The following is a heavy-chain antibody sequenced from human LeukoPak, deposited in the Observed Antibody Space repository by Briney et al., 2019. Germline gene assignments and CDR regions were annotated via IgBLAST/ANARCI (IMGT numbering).Heavy chain of an antibody. CDR1: GGSISSYY. J-gene: IGHJ6*03. Sequence: SETLSLTCTVSGGSISSYYWGWIRQPPGKGLEWIGYIYYSGSTNYNPSLKSRVTTSVDTSKNQFSLKLSSVTAADTAVYYCARDLRGEYYDFWSGINYYYYYMDVWGKGTTVTVSS. CDR2: IYYSGST. CDR3: ARDLRGEYYDFWSGINYYYYYMDV. D-gene: IGHD3-3*01. V-gene: IGHV4-59*01.